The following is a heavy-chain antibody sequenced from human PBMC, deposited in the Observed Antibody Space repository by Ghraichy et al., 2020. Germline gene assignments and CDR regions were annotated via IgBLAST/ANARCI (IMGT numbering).Heavy chain of an antibody. CDR3: ARHVGAAYFDY. CDR2: ISDTGHT. V-gene: IGHV4-39*01. D-gene: IGHD1-26*01. Sequence: SETLSLTCTVSGGSISRSNFYWGWIHQPPGKGLEWIASISDTGHTYYNPSLKSRVTISVDTSRNQFSLKLSSLTAADTAVYYCARHVGAAYFDYWGQGTLVTVSS. CDR1: GGSISRSNFY. J-gene: IGHJ4*02.